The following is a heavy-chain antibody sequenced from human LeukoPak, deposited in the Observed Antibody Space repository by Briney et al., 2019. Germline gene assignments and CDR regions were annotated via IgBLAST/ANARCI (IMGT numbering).Heavy chain of an antibody. D-gene: IGHD5-12*01. Sequence: GGSLRLSCAASGFTFSSYSMNWVRQAPGKGLEWVSYISSSSSTIYYADSVKGRFTISRDNAKNSLYLQLNSLRVEDTSVYYCAVDKGYNRFDPWGQGTLVSVSS. CDR2: ISSSSSTI. V-gene: IGHV3-48*01. CDR1: GFTFSSYS. CDR3: AVDKGYNRFDP. J-gene: IGHJ5*02.